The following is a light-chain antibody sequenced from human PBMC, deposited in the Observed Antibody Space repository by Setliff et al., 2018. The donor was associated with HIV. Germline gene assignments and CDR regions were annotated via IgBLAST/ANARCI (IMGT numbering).Light chain of an antibody. Sequence: QSALTQPASVSGSPGQSITISCTGTSSDIGGFNFVSWYLQHPDKAPKLMIYGVNNRPSGVSNRFSGSKSGNTASLTISGLRAEDEGDYFCTSYTSSDTYVFGTGTKVTVL. V-gene: IGLV2-14*01. CDR1: SSDIGGFNF. J-gene: IGLJ1*01. CDR3: TSYTSSDTYV. CDR2: GVN.